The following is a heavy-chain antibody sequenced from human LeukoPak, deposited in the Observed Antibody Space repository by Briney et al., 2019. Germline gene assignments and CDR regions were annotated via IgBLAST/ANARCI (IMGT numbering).Heavy chain of an antibody. D-gene: IGHD3-22*01. Sequence: GGSLRLSCAASGFTFSSYAMNWVRQARGKGLEWVSTISSSGGSTYYADSVKGRFTISRDNSKHTLYLQMHSLRAEDTAVYSCAKDMKYYDSSGYYTVWGQGTMVTVS. J-gene: IGHJ3*01. V-gene: IGHV3-23*01. CDR2: ISSSGGST. CDR3: AKDMKYYDSSGYYTV. CDR1: GFTFSSYA.